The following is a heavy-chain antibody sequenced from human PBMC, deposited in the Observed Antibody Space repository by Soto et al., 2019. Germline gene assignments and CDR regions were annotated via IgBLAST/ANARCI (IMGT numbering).Heavy chain of an antibody. CDR1: GFTFSSYA. CDR3: AKATATGGGAFDF. D-gene: IGHD2-8*02. J-gene: IGHJ3*01. V-gene: IGHV3-23*01. CDR2: ISGSGGST. Sequence: SLRLSCAASGFTFSSYAMSWVRQAPGKGLEWVSAISGSGGSTYYADSVKGRFTISRGNSRNTVYLQMNSLTAGDTALYYCAKATATGGGAFDFCGQGTMVTVSS.